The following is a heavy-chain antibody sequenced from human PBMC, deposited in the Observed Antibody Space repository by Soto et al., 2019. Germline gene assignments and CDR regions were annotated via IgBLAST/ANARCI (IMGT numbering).Heavy chain of an antibody. CDR1: GGSISSSNW. CDR2: IYHSGST. CDR3: ASRIQRGVAEL. V-gene: IGHV4-4*02. Sequence: SETLSLTCAVSGGSISSSNWWSCVRQPPGKGLEWIGEIYHSGSTNYNPSLESRVTISVDKSKNQFSLKLSSVTAADTAVYYCASRIQRGVAELWGQGTLVTVSS. D-gene: IGHD2-15*01. J-gene: IGHJ4*02.